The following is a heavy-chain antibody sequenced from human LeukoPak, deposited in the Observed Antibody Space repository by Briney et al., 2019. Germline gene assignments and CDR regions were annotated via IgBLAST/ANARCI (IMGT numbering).Heavy chain of an antibody. CDR3: ARQGYCSSTSCYRPKEHYFDY. J-gene: IGHJ4*02. Sequence: SETLSLTCTVSGGSISSYYWSWIRQPPGKGLEWIGYIYYSGSTNYNPSLKSRVTISVDTSKNQFSLKLSSVTAADTAVYYCARQGYCSSTSCYRPKEHYFDYWGQGTLVTVSS. CDR1: GGSISSYY. CDR2: IYYSGST. V-gene: IGHV4-59*01. D-gene: IGHD2-2*01.